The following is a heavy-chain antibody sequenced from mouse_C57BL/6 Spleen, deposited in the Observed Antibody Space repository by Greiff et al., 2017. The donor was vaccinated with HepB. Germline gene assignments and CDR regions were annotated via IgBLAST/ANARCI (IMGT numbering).Heavy chain of an antibody. CDR1: GFTFSSYG. V-gene: IGHV5-6*01. J-gene: IGHJ2*01. CDR2: ISSGGSYT. Sequence: EVQVVESGGDLVKPGGSLKLSCAASGFTFSSYGMSWVRQTPDKRLEWVATISSGGSYTYYPDSVKGRFTISRDNAKNTLYLQMSSLKSEDTAMYYCARQWLLPLFDYWGQGTTLTVSS. D-gene: IGHD2-3*01. CDR3: ARQWLLPLFDY.